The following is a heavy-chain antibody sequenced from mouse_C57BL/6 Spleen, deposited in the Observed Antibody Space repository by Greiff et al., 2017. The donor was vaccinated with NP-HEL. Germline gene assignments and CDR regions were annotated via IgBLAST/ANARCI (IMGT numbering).Heavy chain of an antibody. J-gene: IGHJ2*01. CDR2: IDPSDSET. CDR3: AREPGSSSYYFDY. D-gene: IGHD1-1*01. V-gene: IGHV1-52*01. Sequence: QVQLQQPGAELVRPGSSVKLSCKASGYTFTSYWMHWVKQRPIQGLEWIGNIDPSDSETHYNQKFKDKATLTVDKSSSTAYMQLSSLTSEDSAVYYCAREPGSSSYYFDYWGQGTTLTVSS. CDR1: GYTFTSYW.